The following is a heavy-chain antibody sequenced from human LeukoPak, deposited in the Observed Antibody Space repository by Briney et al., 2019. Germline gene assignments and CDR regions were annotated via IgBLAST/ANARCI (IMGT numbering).Heavy chain of an antibody. CDR1: GGTFSSYA. J-gene: IGHJ4*02. CDR3: ARGYSSSFHYFDY. V-gene: IGHV1-69*05. D-gene: IGHD6-6*01. Sequence: SVKVSCKASGGTFSSYAINWVRQAPGQGLEWMGGIIPIFGTANYAQKFQGRVTITTDESTSTAYMELSSLRSEDTAMYYCARGYSSSFHYFDYWGQGTLVTVSS. CDR2: IIPIFGTA.